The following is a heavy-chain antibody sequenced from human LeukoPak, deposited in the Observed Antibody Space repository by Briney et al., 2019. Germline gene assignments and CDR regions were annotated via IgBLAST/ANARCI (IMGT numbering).Heavy chain of an antibody. CDR2: ISFDATNK. CDR3: AKDSSADDSSGYSYYFDY. Sequence: GGSLRLSCAGTGFTFRSYSMNWVRQAPGKGLEWVAVISFDATNKYYADSVKGRFTISRDNSKNTLYLQMNSLRAEDTAVYYCAKDSSADDSSGYSYYFDYWGQGTLVTVSS. J-gene: IGHJ4*02. D-gene: IGHD3-22*01. CDR1: GFTFRSYS. V-gene: IGHV3-30*18.